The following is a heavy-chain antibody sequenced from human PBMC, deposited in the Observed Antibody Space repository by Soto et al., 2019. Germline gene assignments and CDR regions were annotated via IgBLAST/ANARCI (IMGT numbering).Heavy chain of an antibody. J-gene: IGHJ3*02. CDR1: GGSISGSSYY. CDR2: IYYSGST. Sequence: SETLSLTCTVSGGSISGSSYYWGWIRQPPGKGLEWIGSIYYSGSTYYNPSLKSRVTISVDTSKNQFSLKLSSVTAADTAVYYCARLGGIVATPGAFDIWGQGTMVTVSS. CDR3: ARLGGIVATPGAFDI. D-gene: IGHD5-12*01. V-gene: IGHV4-39*01.